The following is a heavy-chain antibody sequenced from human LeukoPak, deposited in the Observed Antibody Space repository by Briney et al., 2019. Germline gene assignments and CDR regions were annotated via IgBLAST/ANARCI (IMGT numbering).Heavy chain of an antibody. D-gene: IGHD5-18*01. CDR3: ARAQRGYSYGYYYCYMDV. Sequence: GASVKVSCKASGYTFTSYDINWVRQATGQGLEWMGWMNPNSGNTGYAQKFQGRVTITRNTSISTAYMELSSLRSEDTAVYYCARAQRGYSYGYYYCYMDVWGKGTTVTVSS. CDR1: GYTFTSYD. CDR2: MNPNSGNT. J-gene: IGHJ6*03. V-gene: IGHV1-8*03.